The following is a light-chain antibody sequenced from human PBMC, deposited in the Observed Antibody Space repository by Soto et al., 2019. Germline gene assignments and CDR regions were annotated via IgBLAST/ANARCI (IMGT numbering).Light chain of an antibody. J-gene: IGLJ1*01. Sequence: QSALTQPASVSGSDGQSITISCTGTSGDVGDYNFVSWYQQRPGKAPKLMIYEVSNRPSGVSNRFSGSMSGTTASLTLSGLGGDDEADYYCSSYTSSGTEGVFGTGTKLTVL. V-gene: IGLV2-14*01. CDR3: SSYTSSGTEGV. CDR2: EVS. CDR1: SGDVGDYNF.